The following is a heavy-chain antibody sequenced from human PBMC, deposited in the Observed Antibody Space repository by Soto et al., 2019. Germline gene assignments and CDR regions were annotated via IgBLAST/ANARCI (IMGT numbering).Heavy chain of an antibody. V-gene: IGHV4-4*07. CDR3: ARGPRGQLSGMDV. CDR2: IFSSGTT. Sequence: SETLSLTCTATNGSINTYYWGWVRQPAGKGLEWIGRIFSSGTTDYNPSLKRRVTMSIDTSKNQLSLRLRSVTAADTAVYYCARGPRGQLSGMDVWGQGTTVTVSS. J-gene: IGHJ6*02. D-gene: IGHD6-13*01. CDR1: NGSINTYY.